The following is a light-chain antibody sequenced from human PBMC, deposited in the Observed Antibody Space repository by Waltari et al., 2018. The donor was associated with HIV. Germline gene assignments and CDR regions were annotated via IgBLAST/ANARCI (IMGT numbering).Light chain of an antibody. CDR1: TSDFRLYHF. Sequence: QSALTQPASVSGSPGQSITISCPRSTSDFRLYHFISWYQQHPGGVPRVIIYEVFRRPSGVSSRFSGSKSGNTASLTISWLQTEDEADYYCTSFTSNYTVIFGGGTKVTVL. V-gene: IGLV2-14*01. J-gene: IGLJ2*01. CDR3: TSFTSNYTVI. CDR2: EVF.